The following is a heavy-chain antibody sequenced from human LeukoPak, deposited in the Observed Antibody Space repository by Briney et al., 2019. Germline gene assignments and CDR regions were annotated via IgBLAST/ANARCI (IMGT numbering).Heavy chain of an antibody. CDR2: IYSGGST. V-gene: IGHV3-53*05. Sequence: GGSLRLSCAASGFTVSSNYMSWVRQAPGKGLEWVSVIYSGGSTYYADSVKGRFTISRDNAKNSLYLQMNSLRAEDTALYYCAKDPDKGGIPVAFDIWGQGTMVTVSS. CDR3: AKDPDKGGIPVAFDI. J-gene: IGHJ3*02. D-gene: IGHD1-26*01. CDR1: GFTVSSNY.